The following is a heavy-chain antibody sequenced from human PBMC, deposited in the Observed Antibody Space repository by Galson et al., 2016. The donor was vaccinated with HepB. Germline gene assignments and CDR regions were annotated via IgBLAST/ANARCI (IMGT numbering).Heavy chain of an antibody. CDR3: AQGYYDSSGYYNDY. V-gene: IGHV4-34*01. J-gene: IGHJ4*02. Sequence: SETLSLTCAVYGGSFSGYYWSWIRQPPGKGLEWIGEINHSGSTNYNPSLKSRVTISVDTSKNQFSLKLSSVTAADTAVYYRAQGYYDSSGYYNDYWGQGTLVTVSS. CDR2: INHSGST. CDR1: GGSFSGYY. D-gene: IGHD3-22*01.